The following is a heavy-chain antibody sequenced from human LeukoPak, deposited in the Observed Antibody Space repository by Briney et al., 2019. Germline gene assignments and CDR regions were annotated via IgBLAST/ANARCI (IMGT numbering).Heavy chain of an antibody. CDR3: ARAGYCSSTSCYIPHYDSSGPHGDAFDI. D-gene: IGHD2-2*02. V-gene: IGHV4-59*01. CDR2: IYYSGST. CDR1: GGSISSYY. J-gene: IGHJ3*02. Sequence: SETLSLTCTVSGGSISSYYWSWIRQPPGKGLEWIGYIYYSGSTNYNPSLKSRVTISVDTSKNQFSLKLSSVTAADTAVYYCARAGYCSSTSCYIPHYDSSGPHGDAFDIWGQGTMVTVSS.